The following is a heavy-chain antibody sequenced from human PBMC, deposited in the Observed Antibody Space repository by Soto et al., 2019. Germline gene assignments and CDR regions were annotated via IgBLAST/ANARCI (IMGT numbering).Heavy chain of an antibody. Sequence: EVQLVESGGGLVKPGGSLRLSCAASGFTFSSYSMNWVRQAPGKGLEWVSSISSSSSYIYYADSVKGRFTISRDNAKNSRYLQMNSLRAGDTAVYYCARGGIGGSGWSRGGGLDYWGQGTLVTVSS. CDR2: ISSSSSYI. CDR3: ARGGIGGSGWSRGGGLDY. J-gene: IGHJ4*02. D-gene: IGHD6-19*01. V-gene: IGHV3-21*01. CDR1: GFTFSSYS.